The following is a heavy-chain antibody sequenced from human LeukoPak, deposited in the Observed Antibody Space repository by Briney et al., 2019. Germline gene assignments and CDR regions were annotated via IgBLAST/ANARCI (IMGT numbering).Heavy chain of an antibody. CDR2: IYYSGST. Sequence: PSETLSLTCAVYGGSFSGYYWSWIRQPPGKGLEWIGYIYYSGSTYYNPSLKSRVTISVDTSKNQFSLKLSSVTAADTAVYYCARGRPKYYDFWSGHTPFFDYWGQGTLVTVSS. D-gene: IGHD3-3*01. J-gene: IGHJ4*02. V-gene: IGHV4-30-4*08. CDR3: ARGRPKYYDFWSGHTPFFDY. CDR1: GGSFSGYY.